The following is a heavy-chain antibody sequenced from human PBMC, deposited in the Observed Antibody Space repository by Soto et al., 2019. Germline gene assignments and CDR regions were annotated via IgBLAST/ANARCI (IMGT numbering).Heavy chain of an antibody. CDR2: IYYSGST. Sequence: KTSETLSLTCTVCGGSMSSYYWSWIRQPPGKGLEWIGYIYYSGSTNYNPPLKSRVTVSVDTSKNQFSLKLSSVTAADPAVYYCAREVGHGWFAPWGQGTLVTVSS. CDR1: GGSMSSYY. CDR3: AREVGHGWFAP. V-gene: IGHV4-59*01. J-gene: IGHJ5*02.